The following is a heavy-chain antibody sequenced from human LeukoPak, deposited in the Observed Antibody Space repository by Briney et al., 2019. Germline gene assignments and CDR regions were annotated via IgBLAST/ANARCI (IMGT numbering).Heavy chain of an antibody. CDR1: GFTVSSNY. J-gene: IGHJ4*02. D-gene: IGHD3-9*01. V-gene: IGHV3-66*01. CDR2: IYSGGST. Sequence: PRGSLRLSCAASGFTVSSNYMSWVRQAPGKGLEWVSVIYSGGSTYYADSVKGRFTISRDNSKNTLYLQMNSLRAEDTAVYYCARDSYDILTGYYQGDYWGQGTLVTVSS. CDR3: ARDSYDILTGYYQGDY.